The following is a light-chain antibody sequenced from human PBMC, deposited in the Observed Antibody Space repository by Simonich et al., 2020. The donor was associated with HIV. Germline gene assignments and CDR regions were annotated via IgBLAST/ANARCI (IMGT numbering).Light chain of an antibody. J-gene: IGKJ4*01. CDR2: KAS. CDR3: QQLNSYPPLT. V-gene: IGKV1-5*03. Sequence: DSQMTQSPSTLSASVGDRVTITCRASQSISSWLAWYQQKPGKVPKLLIYKASSLESGVPSRFSGSGSGTDFTLTISSLEPEDFATYYCQQLNSYPPLTFGGGTKVEIK. CDR1: QSISSW.